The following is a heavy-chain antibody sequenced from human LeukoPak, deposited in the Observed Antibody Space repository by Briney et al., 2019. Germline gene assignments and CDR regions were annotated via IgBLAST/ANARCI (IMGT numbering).Heavy chain of an antibody. Sequence: PGGSLRLSCAASGFTFSDYYMSWIRQAPGKGLEWVSYISSSGSTIYYADSVKGRFTISRDNAKNSLYLQMNSLRAEDTAVYYCARGYCSGTSCYFPLDYWGQGTLVTVSS. CDR2: ISSSGSTI. D-gene: IGHD2-2*01. CDR1: GFTFSDYY. J-gene: IGHJ4*02. CDR3: ARGYCSGTSCYFPLDY. V-gene: IGHV3-11*01.